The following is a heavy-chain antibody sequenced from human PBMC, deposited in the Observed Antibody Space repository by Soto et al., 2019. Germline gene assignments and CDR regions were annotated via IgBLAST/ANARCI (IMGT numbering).Heavy chain of an antibody. D-gene: IGHD3-9*01. V-gene: IGHV4-59*01. CDR1: CGSLSSFY. J-gene: IGHJ5*02. Sequence: SETLSLTCTVSCGSLSSFYWVWIRQTPGKELEWIGQIYHSGSTIYNPSLESRVTILVDSSKNHVSLDLTSLTAADTAVYYCARGWGGPYYFDTWGQGALVTVSS. CDR3: ARGWGGPYYFDT. CDR2: IYHSGST.